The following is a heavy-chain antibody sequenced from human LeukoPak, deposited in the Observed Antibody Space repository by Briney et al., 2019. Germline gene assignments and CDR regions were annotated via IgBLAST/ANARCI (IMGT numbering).Heavy chain of an antibody. CDR2: IRYDGSNK. D-gene: IGHD3-22*01. CDR3: AKEPEKRDTYYYDSSGPVGAFDI. V-gene: IGHV3-30*02. J-gene: IGHJ3*02. Sequence: GGSLRLSCAASGFTFSSYGMHWVRQAPGKGLEWVAFIRYDGSNKYYADSVKGRFTISRDNSKNTLYLQMNSLRAEDTAVYYCAKEPEKRDTYYYDSSGPVGAFDIWGQGTTVTVSS. CDR1: GFTFSSYG.